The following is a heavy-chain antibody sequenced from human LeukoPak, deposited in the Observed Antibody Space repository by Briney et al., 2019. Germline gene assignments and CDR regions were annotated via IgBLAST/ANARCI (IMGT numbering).Heavy chain of an antibody. CDR3: ASRYCSSTSCSPVIDY. V-gene: IGHV3-7*01. Sequence: GGSLRLSCATSGFTFSSYWMSWVRQAPGKGLEWVANIKQDGSEKYYVDSVKGRFTISRDNAKNSLYLQMNSPRAEDTAVYYCASRYCSSTSCSPVIDYWGQGTLVTVSS. D-gene: IGHD2-2*01. CDR2: IKQDGSEK. J-gene: IGHJ4*02. CDR1: GFTFSSYW.